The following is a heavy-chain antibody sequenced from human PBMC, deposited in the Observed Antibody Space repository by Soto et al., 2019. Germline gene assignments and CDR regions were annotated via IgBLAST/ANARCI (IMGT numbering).Heavy chain of an antibody. D-gene: IGHD4-17*01. Sequence: ASETLSLTCTVSGGSISSSSYYWGWIRQPPGKGLEWIGSIYYSGSTYYNPSLKSRVTISVDTSKNQFSLKLSSVTAADTAVYYCARVKLEEDYGADYWGQGTLVTVSS. CDR1: GGSISSSSYY. J-gene: IGHJ4*02. CDR2: IYYSGST. CDR3: ARVKLEEDYGADY. V-gene: IGHV4-39*01.